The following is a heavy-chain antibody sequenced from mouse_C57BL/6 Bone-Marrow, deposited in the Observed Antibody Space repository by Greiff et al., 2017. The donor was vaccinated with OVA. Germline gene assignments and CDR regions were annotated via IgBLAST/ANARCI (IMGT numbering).Heavy chain of an antibody. Sequence: QVQLQQSGPELVKPGASVKISCKASGYAFSSSWMNWVKQRPGKGLEWIGRIYPGDGDTNYNGKFKGKATLTADKSSSTACMQLSSLTSEDSAVYVCAREGITTVVDPFDYWGQGTTLTVSS. V-gene: IGHV1-82*01. CDR3: AREGITTVVDPFDY. D-gene: IGHD1-1*01. J-gene: IGHJ2*01. CDR1: GYAFSSSW. CDR2: IYPGDGDT.